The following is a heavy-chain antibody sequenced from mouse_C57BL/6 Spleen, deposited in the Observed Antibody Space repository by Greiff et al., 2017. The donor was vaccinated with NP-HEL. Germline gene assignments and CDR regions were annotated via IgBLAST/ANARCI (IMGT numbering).Heavy chain of an antibody. CDR1: GFTFSSYA. D-gene: IGHD1-3*01. V-gene: IGHV5-4*01. CDR3: ARDRTKGEYYFDY. J-gene: IGHJ2*01. CDR2: ISDGGSYT. Sequence: DVKLVESGGGLVKPGGSLKLSCAASGFTFSSYAMSWVRQTPEKRLEWVATISDGGSYTYYPDNVKGRFTISRDNAKNNLYLQMSHLKSEDTAMYYCARDRTKGEYYFDYWGQGTTLTVSS.